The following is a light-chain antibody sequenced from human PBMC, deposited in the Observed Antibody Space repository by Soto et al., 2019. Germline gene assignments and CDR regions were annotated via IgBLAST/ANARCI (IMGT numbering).Light chain of an antibody. CDR1: QSVSSSY. V-gene: IGKV3D-20*02. J-gene: IGKJ4*01. Sequence: EIVLTQSPGTLSLSPGERATLSCRASQSVSSSYLAWYQQKPGQAPRLLIYDASNRATGIPARFSGSGSGTDFTLTISSLEPEDFAVYYCQRRSNPLTFGGGTKVDIK. CDR3: QRRSNPLT. CDR2: DAS.